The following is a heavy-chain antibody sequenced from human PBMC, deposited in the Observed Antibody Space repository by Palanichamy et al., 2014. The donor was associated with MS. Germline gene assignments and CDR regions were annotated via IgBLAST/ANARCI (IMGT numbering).Heavy chain of an antibody. V-gene: IGHV3-7*01. D-gene: IGHD3-16*01. CDR1: AFTFSSYW. CDR3: ASGGVKAGDY. J-gene: IGHJ4*02. Sequence: EVHLVESGGGLVQPGGSLRLSCAASAFTFSSYWMSWVRQAPGKGLEWVANIKEDGSDKYYVDSVKGRFTISRDNAKNSLYLQMNGLRVEDTAVYYCASGGVKAGDYWGQGTLVTVSS. CDR2: IKEDGSDK.